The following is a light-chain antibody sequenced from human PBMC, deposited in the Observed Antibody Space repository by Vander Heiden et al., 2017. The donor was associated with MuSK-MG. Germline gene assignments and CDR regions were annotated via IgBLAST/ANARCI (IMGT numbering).Light chain of an antibody. V-gene: IGKV3-20*01. CDR1: QSVSSSY. CDR3: QQDGSSPL. CDR2: GAS. J-gene: IGKJ2*01. Sequence: EFVLTQSPGTLSLSPGERATLSCRASQSVSSSYLAWYQQKPGQAPRLLIYGASSRATGIPDRFSGSGSGTDFTLTISRLEPEDFAVYYCQQDGSSPLFGQGTKLEIK.